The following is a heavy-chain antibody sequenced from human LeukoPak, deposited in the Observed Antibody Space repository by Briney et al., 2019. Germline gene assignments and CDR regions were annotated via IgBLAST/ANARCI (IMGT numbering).Heavy chain of an antibody. D-gene: IGHD1-14*01. CDR3: ARGPGLNGTTFHWFFVL. CDR2: VSVTDTK. Sequence: GGSLRLSCAVSGFTTSRYSMNWVRQAPGKGLEWISYVSVTDTKYYADSVKGRVTISRDDVKNLLYLQMDSVGIEDTAVYYCARGPGLNGTTFHWFFVLWGHGTLVTVSS. CDR1: GFTTSRYS. V-gene: IGHV3-48*01. J-gene: IGHJ2*01.